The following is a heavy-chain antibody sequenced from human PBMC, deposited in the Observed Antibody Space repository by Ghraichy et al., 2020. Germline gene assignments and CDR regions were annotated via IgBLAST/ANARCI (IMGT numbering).Heavy chain of an antibody. V-gene: IGHV3-7*03. CDR1: GFSFSSYW. D-gene: IGHD3-16*01. Sequence: LSLTCAASGFSFSSYWMNWVRQAPGKGLEWVANIKQGGTEKYYGNSVKGRFTISRDDAKNSLYVQMNSLRAEDTAVYYCARAVHGLGANYFDYWGQGTLVTVSS. J-gene: IGHJ4*02. CDR2: IKQGGTEK. CDR3: ARAVHGLGANYFDY.